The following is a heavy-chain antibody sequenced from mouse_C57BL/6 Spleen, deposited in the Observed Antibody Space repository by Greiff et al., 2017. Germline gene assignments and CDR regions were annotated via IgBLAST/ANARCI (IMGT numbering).Heavy chain of an antibody. Sequence: VQLQQSGPELVKPGASVKISCKASGYAFSSSWMNWVKQRPGKGLEWIGRIYPGDGDTNYNGKFKGKATLTADKSSSTAYMQLSSLTSEDSAVYFCAREEGWYLDYWGQGTTLTVSS. CDR1: GYAFSSSW. CDR3: AREEGWYLDY. V-gene: IGHV1-82*01. CDR2: IYPGDGDT. D-gene: IGHD2-3*01. J-gene: IGHJ2*01.